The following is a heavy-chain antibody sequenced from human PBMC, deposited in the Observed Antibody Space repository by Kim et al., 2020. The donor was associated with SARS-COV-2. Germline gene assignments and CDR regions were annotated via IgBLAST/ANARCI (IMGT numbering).Heavy chain of an antibody. J-gene: IGHJ4*02. Sequence: GGSLRLSCAASGFTYSNYWLHWVRQAPGKGLQGVASIKERGSEASYVDSVRGRFTISRENAKNSLYLQMNSLRAEDTAVYYCVRGSFDYWGQGILVTGSS. CDR1: GFTYSNYW. V-gene: IGHV3-7*01. CDR3: VRGSFDY. CDR2: IKERGSEA.